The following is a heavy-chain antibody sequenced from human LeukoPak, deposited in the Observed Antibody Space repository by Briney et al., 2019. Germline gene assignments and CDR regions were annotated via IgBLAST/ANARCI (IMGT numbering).Heavy chain of an antibody. Sequence: VGSLRLSCAPSGFTLSSNYMSWVRQAPGKGLEWVSVIYSGGSTYYADSVKGRFTISRDNSKNTLYLQMNSLRAEDTAVYYCARDSGGYPYWGQGTLVTVSS. CDR3: ARDSGGYPY. CDR2: IYSGGST. V-gene: IGHV3-66*01. D-gene: IGHD1-26*01. CDR1: GFTLSSNY. J-gene: IGHJ4*02.